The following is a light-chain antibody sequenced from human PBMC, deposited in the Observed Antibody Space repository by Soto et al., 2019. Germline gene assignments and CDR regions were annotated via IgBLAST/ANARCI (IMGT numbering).Light chain of an antibody. CDR2: VAS. J-gene: IGKJ2*01. CDR1: QGISSW. CDR3: QQANSSPHT. V-gene: IGKV1-12*01. Sequence: DIQMTQSPSSVSASVGDRVTITCRASQGISSWLAWYQQKPGKAAELLIYVASSLQSGVPSRFSGTGSASDFTLTISSLQPEEFANYSCQQANSSPHTSGQGTKLEIK.